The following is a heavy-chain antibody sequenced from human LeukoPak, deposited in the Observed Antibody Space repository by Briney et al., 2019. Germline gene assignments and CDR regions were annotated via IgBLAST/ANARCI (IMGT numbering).Heavy chain of an antibody. CDR1: GFTFSSYA. CDR2: ISGSGGST. Sequence: GGSLRLSCAASGFTFSSYAMSWVRQAPGKGLEWISVISGSGGSTYSADSVKGRFTISRDNSKNTLYLQMNSLRAEDTAVYFCAKSQDGGRLFHFDYWGQGTLVTVSS. CDR3: AKSQDGGRLFHFDY. J-gene: IGHJ4*02. D-gene: IGHD1-26*01. V-gene: IGHV3-23*01.